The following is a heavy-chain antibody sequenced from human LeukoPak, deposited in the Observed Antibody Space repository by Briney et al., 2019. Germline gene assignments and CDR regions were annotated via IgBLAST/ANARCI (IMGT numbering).Heavy chain of an antibody. CDR2: ISGSGGST. CDR3: AKAGYYYDSSGPTDY. J-gene: IGHJ4*02. CDR1: GFTFSSYA. Sequence: GGSLRLSCAASGFTFSSYAMSWVRQAPGKGLEWVSAISGSGGSTYYADSVKGRFTISRDNSKNTLYLQMNSLRAEDTAVYYCAKAGYYYDSSGPTDYWGQGTLVTVSS. D-gene: IGHD3-22*01. V-gene: IGHV3-23*01.